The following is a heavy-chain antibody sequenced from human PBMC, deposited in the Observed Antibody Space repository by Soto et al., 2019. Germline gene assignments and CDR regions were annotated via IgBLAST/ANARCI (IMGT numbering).Heavy chain of an antibody. CDR1: GFSLCTSGMC. V-gene: IGHV2-70*11. Sequence: GSGPTLVNHTQTLTLTCTFSGFSLCTSGMCVSWIRQPPGKALEWPARIDWDDDKYYSTSLKTRLTISKDTSKNQVVLTMTNMDPVDTATYYCARIAVAPGKGYFDYWGQGTLVTVSS. CDR3: ARIAVAPGKGYFDY. D-gene: IGHD6-19*01. CDR2: IDWDDDK. J-gene: IGHJ4*02.